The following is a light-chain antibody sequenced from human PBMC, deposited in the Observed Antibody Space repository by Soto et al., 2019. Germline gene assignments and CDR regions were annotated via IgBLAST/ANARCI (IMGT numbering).Light chain of an antibody. Sequence: SALTQPPSASGSPGQSVTISCTGTSSDVGGYNYVSWYQQHPGKAPKLMIYDVSKRPSGVPDRFSGSKSGNTASLTISGLQAEDEADYYCCSYAGSYKVFGTGTKVTVL. J-gene: IGLJ1*01. V-gene: IGLV2-8*01. CDR3: CSYAGSYKV. CDR1: SSDVGGYNY. CDR2: DVS.